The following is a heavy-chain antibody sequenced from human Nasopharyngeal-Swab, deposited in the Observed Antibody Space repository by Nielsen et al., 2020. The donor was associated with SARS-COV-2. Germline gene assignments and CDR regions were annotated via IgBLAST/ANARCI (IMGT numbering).Heavy chain of an antibody. D-gene: IGHD3-22*01. V-gene: IGHV3-11*01. J-gene: IGHJ3*02. Sequence: GESLKISCAASGFTFSDYYMSWIRQAPGKGLEWVSYISSSGSTIYYADSVKGRFTISRDNAKNSLYLQMNSLRAEDTAVYYCARDQYYYDSSGPAFDIWGQGTMVTVS. CDR3: ARDQYYYDSSGPAFDI. CDR2: ISSSGSTI. CDR1: GFTFSDYY.